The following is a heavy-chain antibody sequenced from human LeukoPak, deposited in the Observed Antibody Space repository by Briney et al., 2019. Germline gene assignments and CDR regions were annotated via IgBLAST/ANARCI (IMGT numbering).Heavy chain of an antibody. Sequence: LSGGSLRLSCAASGFTFSSHAMSWVRQAPGKGLEWVSGISGSGGATYDADSVKGRFTISRDNSKNTLYLQMNSLRAEDTAVYYCAESPYSGTSPYYYFYYMDVWGKGTTVTISS. CDR3: AESPYSGTSPYYYFYYMDV. CDR1: GFTFSSHA. D-gene: IGHD2-2*01. J-gene: IGHJ6*03. V-gene: IGHV3-23*01. CDR2: ISGSGGAT.